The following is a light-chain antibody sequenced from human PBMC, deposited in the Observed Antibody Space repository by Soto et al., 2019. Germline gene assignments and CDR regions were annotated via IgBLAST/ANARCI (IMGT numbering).Light chain of an antibody. CDR1: QGISSA. V-gene: IGKV1-13*02. Sequence: AIQLTQSPSSLSASVGDRVTITCRASQGISSALAWYQHKSGKPPKSLIYDASSLESGVPSRFSGTGSGTDFTLTISSLLTEDFATYYCQQFNSYPLSFGGGTKVEI. J-gene: IGKJ4*01. CDR3: QQFNSYPLS. CDR2: DAS.